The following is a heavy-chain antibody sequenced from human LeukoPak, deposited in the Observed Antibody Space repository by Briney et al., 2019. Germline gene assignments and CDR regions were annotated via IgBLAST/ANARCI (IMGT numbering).Heavy chain of an antibody. CDR3: ARAGFWSGYLDY. CDR1: GGSISSGDYY. D-gene: IGHD3-3*01. J-gene: IGHJ4*02. CDR2: IYYSGST. V-gene: IGHV4-30-4*08. Sequence: SGPTLVKPSQTLSLTCTVSGGSISSGDYYWSWIRQPPGKGLEWIGYIYYSGSTYYNPSLKSRVTISVDTSKNQFSLKLSSVTAADTAVYYCARAGFWSGYLDYWGQGTLVTVS.